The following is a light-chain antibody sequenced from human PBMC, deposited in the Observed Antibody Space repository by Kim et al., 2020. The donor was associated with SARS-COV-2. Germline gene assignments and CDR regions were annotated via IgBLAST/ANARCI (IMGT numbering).Light chain of an antibody. J-gene: IGLJ2*01. Sequence: GQKVTISCSGSSSNIGNNYVSWFPQLPGTVPTLLIYDNNKRPSGIPDRFSGSKSGTSATLGITGLQTGDEADYYCGTWDTSLSAVVFGGGTQLTVL. CDR1: SSNIGNNY. CDR2: DNN. V-gene: IGLV1-51*01. CDR3: GTWDTSLSAVV.